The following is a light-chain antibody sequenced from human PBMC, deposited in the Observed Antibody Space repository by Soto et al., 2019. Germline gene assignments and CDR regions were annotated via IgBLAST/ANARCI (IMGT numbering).Light chain of an antibody. Sequence: DIQMTQSPSTLSGSVGDRVTITCRASQTISSWLAWYQQKPGKAPKLLIYKASTLKSGVPSRFSGSGSGTEFTLTISSLQPDDFATYYCQQYNSNSLLTFGQGTRLEIK. CDR3: QQYNSNSLLT. CDR1: QTISSW. CDR2: KAS. V-gene: IGKV1-5*03. J-gene: IGKJ5*01.